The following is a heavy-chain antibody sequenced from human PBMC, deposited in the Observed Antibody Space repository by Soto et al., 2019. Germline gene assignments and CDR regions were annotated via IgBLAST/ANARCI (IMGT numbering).Heavy chain of an antibody. CDR2: ISYEGSHR. CDR3: ARAGQYQLPRTYHSYCGMVV. Sequence: GGSLRLSCAGSGFTFSNYGLHWVRRAPGKGLDWVSFISYEGSHRYYADSVKGRFTISRDNSKNTLYLQMNSLRAEDTAVYYCARAGQYQLPRTYHSYCGMVVWGQGTTVTVSS. D-gene: IGHD2-2*01. J-gene: IGHJ6*02. V-gene: IGHV3-30*03. CDR1: GFTFSNYG.